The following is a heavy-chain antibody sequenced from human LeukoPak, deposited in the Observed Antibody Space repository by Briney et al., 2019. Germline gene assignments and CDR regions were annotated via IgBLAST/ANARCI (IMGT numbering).Heavy chain of an antibody. CDR2: INARGDT. J-gene: IGHJ5*02. V-gene: IGHV4-34*01. CDR3: ARGQVPTARGYNWFDP. CDR1: GGPFNDYY. Sequence: SETLSLTCAVYGGPFNDYYWNWIRQPPGKGLEWIGEINARGDTNYNPSLKSRVTISVDTSKKQFSLRLTSLIAADTALYYCARGQVPTARGYNWFDPWGQGTLVTVSS. D-gene: IGHD2-2*01.